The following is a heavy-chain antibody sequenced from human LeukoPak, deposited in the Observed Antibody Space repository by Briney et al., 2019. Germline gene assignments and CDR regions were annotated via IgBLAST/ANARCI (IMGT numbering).Heavy chain of an antibody. J-gene: IGHJ4*02. V-gene: IGHV1-2*02. D-gene: IGHD6-19*01. CDR3: ARVYSSGWPFDY. Sequence: ASVKASCKASGYTFTGYYMHWVRQAPGQGLEWMGWINPNSGGTNYAQKFQGRVTMTRDTSISTAYMELSRLRSDDTAVYYCARVYSSGWPFDYWGQGTLVTVSS. CDR1: GYTFTGYY. CDR2: INPNSGGT.